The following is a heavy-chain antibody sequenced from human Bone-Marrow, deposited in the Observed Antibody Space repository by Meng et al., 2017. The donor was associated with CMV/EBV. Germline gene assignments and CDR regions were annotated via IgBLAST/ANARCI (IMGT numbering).Heavy chain of an antibody. CDR3: ARETGRAYHYDRSGY. CDR2: IRYDGSNK. V-gene: IGHV3-30*02. D-gene: IGHD3-22*01. CDR1: GFTFSSYG. J-gene: IGHJ4*02. Sequence: GESLKISCAASGFTFSSYGMHWVRQAPGKGLEWVAFIRYDGSNKYYADSVKGRFTTSRDNSKSTLDLQMNSLRAEDTAVYYCARETGRAYHYDRSGYWGQGTLVTVSS.